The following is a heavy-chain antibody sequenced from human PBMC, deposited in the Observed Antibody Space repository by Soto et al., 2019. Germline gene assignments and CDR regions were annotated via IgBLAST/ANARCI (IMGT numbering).Heavy chain of an antibody. J-gene: IGHJ4*02. CDR3: ARDRCSRSRYFFDY. CDR1: GGSISSGDYY. V-gene: IGHV4-30-4*08. CDR2: IYYSGST. Sequence: QVQLQESGPGLVKPSQTLSLTCTVSGGSISSGDYYWSWIRQPPGKGLEWIGYIYYSGSTFYSPPLAGRGTISLDTSKNQFSLRLSSVTAADTAVYYGARDRCSRSRYFFDYWGQGTLVTVSS. D-gene: IGHD3-10*02.